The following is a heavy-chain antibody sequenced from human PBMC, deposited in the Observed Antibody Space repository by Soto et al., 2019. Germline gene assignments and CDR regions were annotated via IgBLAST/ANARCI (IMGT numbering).Heavy chain of an antibody. V-gene: IGHV1-46*01. CDR3: ARDRHYPGNVWFDP. Sequence: QVQLVQSGAEVKKPGASVKVSCKASGYIFSSYYMHWVRQAPGQGLEWMGIINPSGASTSYAQKFQGRRTMTRDTSTSTLYMELSSLRSEDTAVYYCARDRHYPGNVWFDPWGQGTLVTVSS. CDR2: INPSGAST. D-gene: IGHD3-10*01. J-gene: IGHJ5*02. CDR1: GYIFSSYY.